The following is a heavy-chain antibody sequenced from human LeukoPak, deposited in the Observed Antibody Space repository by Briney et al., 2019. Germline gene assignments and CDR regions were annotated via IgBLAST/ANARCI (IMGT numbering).Heavy chain of an antibody. CDR3: AKDSDYYGSGTGPDY. V-gene: IGHV3-23*01. CDR2: ISGSGGST. J-gene: IGHJ4*02. Sequence: GGSLRLSCAASGFTFSSYAMSWVRQAPGKGLEWVSAISGSGGSTYYADSVKGRFTISRDNSKNSLYLQMDSLRTEDTALYYCAKDSDYYGSGTGPDYWGQGTLVTVSS. CDR1: GFTFSSYA. D-gene: IGHD3-10*01.